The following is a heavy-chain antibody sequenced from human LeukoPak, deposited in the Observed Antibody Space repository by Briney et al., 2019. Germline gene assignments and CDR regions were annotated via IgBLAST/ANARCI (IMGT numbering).Heavy chain of an antibody. J-gene: IGHJ5*02. D-gene: IGHD2-21*02. CDR3: ARVVGGPYCGGDCYSDWFDP. V-gene: IGHV1-18*01. CDR1: GYTFTSYG. Sequence: ASVKVSCKASGYTFTSYGISWVRQAPGQGLEWMGWISAYNGNTNYAQKLQGRVTMTTDTSTSTAYMELRSLRSDDTAVYYCARVVGGPYCGGDCYSDWFDPWGQGTLVTVSS. CDR2: ISAYNGNT.